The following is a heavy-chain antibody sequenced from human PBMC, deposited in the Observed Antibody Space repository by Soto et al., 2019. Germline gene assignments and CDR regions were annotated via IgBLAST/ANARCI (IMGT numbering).Heavy chain of an antibody. CDR2: IYYSGST. Sequence: SETLSLTCTVSGGSISSYYWSWIRQPPGKGLEWIGYIYYSGSTNYNPSLKSRVTISVDTSKNQFSLKLSSVTAADTAVYYCARAPLYYDILTGYYNVAPFDYWGQGTLVTVSS. J-gene: IGHJ4*02. V-gene: IGHV4-59*01. D-gene: IGHD3-9*01. CDR1: GGSISSYY. CDR3: ARAPLYYDILTGYYNVAPFDY.